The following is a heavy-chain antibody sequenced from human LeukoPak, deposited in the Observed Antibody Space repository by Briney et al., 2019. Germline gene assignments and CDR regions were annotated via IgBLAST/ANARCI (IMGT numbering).Heavy chain of an antibody. Sequence: PSETLSLTCTVSGGSISSYYWSWIRQPPGKGLEWIGYIYYSGSTNYNPSLKSRVTISVDTSKNKFSLKLSSVTAADTAVYYCARDIAAAPGGYWGQGTLVTVSS. J-gene: IGHJ4*02. CDR3: ARDIAAAPGGY. V-gene: IGHV4-59*01. CDR2: IYYSGST. D-gene: IGHD6-13*01. CDR1: GGSISSYY.